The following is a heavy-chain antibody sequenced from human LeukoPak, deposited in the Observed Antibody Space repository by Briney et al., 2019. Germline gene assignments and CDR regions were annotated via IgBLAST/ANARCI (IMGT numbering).Heavy chain of an antibody. Sequence: GGSLRLSCAAPGITFSNYNMNWVRQAPGEGLEWISYISGSGSDVKYADSVKGRFTISRDNAKNSLYLQMDSLRAEDTAIYYCTTDHVGATVEFDSWGQGTLVTVSS. CDR2: ISGSGSDV. D-gene: IGHD1-26*01. V-gene: IGHV3-21*05. CDR3: TTDHVGATVEFDS. CDR1: GITFSNYN. J-gene: IGHJ4*02.